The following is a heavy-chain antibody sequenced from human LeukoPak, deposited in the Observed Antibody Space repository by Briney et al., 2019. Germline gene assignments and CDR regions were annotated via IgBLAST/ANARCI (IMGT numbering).Heavy chain of an antibody. J-gene: IGHJ4*02. CDR1: GFTFSSYG. Sequence: AGGSLRLSCAASGFTFSSYGMSWVRQAPGKGLEWVSAISGSGGSTYYADSVKGRFTISRDNSKNTLYLQMNSLRAEDTAVYYCAKGWRWLQLNYWGQGTLVTVSS. V-gene: IGHV3-23*01. D-gene: IGHD5-24*01. CDR3: AKGWRWLQLNY. CDR2: ISGSGGST.